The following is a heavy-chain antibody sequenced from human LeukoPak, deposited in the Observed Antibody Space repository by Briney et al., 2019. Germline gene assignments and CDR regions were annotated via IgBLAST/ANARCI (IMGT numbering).Heavy chain of an antibody. CDR2: ISYDSRSI. J-gene: IGHJ4*02. CDR3: AKDTTSNYYDSSGYY. Sequence: GGSLRLSCEASGFTFSPYGMTWVRQAPGKGLEWVSTISYDSRSIGYADSVKGRFTISRDNAKSSTFLQMNSLRVEDTAVYYCAKDTTSNYYDSSGYYWGQGTLVTVSS. D-gene: IGHD3-22*01. CDR1: GFTFSPYG. V-gene: IGHV3-21*01.